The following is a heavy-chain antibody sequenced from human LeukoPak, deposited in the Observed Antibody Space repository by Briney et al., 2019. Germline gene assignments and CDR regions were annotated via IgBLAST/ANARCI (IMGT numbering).Heavy chain of an antibody. V-gene: IGHV3-73*01. CDR2: IRNKANSYAT. J-gene: IGHJ4*02. Sequence: GGSLRLSCAASGFTFSGSTMHWVRQASGKGLEWVGRIRNKANSYATAYAESVKGRFTISRDDSKNTAYLQMNSLKTEDTAVYYCTGQPDYGDYPNWGQGTLVTVSS. D-gene: IGHD4-17*01. CDR3: TGQPDYGDYPN. CDR1: GFTFSGST.